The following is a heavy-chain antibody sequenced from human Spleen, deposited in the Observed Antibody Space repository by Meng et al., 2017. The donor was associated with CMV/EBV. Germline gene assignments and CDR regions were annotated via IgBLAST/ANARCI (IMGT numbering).Heavy chain of an antibody. V-gene: IGHV3-53*01. CDR3: ARDDSYCTNGVCSNYFDY. CDR2: IYSGGST. CDR1: GVTFSTSG. J-gene: IGHJ4*02. D-gene: IGHD2-8*01. Sequence: GESLKISCVASGVTFSTSGMNWVRQAPGKGLEWVSVIYSGGSTYYADSVKGRFTISRDNSKNTLYLQMNSLRAEDTAVYYCARDDSYCTNGVCSNYFDYWGQGTLVTVSS.